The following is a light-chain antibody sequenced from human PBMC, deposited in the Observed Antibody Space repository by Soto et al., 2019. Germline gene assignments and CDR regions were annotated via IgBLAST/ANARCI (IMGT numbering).Light chain of an antibody. V-gene: IGKV1-33*01. J-gene: IGKJ3*01. CDR1: QDISNY. CDR3: QQYDNLPLFT. CDR2: DAS. Sequence: DIQMTQSPSSLSASVGDRVTITCQASQDISNYLNWYQQKPGKAPKLLIYDASNLETGVPSRFSGSGSGTDFTFPISSLQPEDIATYYCQQYDNLPLFTFGPGTKVDIK.